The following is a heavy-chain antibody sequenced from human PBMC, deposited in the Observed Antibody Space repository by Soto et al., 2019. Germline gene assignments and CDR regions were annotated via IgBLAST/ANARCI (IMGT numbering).Heavy chain of an antibody. CDR2: VYYSGST. Sequence: PSETLSLPCPFSGATLITISHYWGWIRPPPGKGLEWIGTVYYSGSTYYNPSLQSRVTISVDTSKNQFSLMLSSVTAADTAVYYCARHRTSSRRHFDYWGQGTLVTVSS. D-gene: IGHD6-6*01. V-gene: IGHV4-39*01. CDR3: ARHRTSSRRHFDY. CDR1: GATLITISHY. J-gene: IGHJ4*02.